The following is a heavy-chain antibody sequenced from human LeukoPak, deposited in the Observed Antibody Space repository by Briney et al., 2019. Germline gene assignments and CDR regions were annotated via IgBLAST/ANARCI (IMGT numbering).Heavy chain of an antibody. D-gene: IGHD3-22*01. CDR1: GYSISSGYY. CDR3: ARGGPTYYYDSSGYPLDY. J-gene: IGHJ4*02. CDR2: IYHTGST. Sequence: SETLSLTCTVSGYSISSGYYWGWIRQPPGKGLEWIGSIYHTGSTYRNASLESRVSISVDTSKNQFSLKLSSVTAADTAVYFCARGGPTYYYDSSGYPLDYWGQGTLVTVSS. V-gene: IGHV4-38-2*02.